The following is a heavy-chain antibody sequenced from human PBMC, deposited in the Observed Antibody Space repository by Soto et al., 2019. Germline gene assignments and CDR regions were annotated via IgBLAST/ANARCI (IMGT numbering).Heavy chain of an antibody. D-gene: IGHD1-26*01. CDR1: GFTFSSYA. Sequence: GGSLRLSCAASGFTFSSYAMSWVRQAPGKGLEWVSAISGSGGSTYYADSVKGRFTISRDNSKNTLYLKMNSLRAEDTAVYYSAKGGDGGANEGEFDYWGQGTLVTVSS. V-gene: IGHV3-23*01. J-gene: IGHJ4*02. CDR3: AKGGDGGANEGEFDY. CDR2: ISGSGGST.